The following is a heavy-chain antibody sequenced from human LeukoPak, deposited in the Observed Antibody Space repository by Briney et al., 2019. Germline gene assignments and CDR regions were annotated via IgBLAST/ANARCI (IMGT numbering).Heavy chain of an antibody. CDR1: GFTFSSYA. V-gene: IGHV3-23*01. CDR2: ISGSGGST. D-gene: IGHD1-7*01. Sequence: GGSLRLSCAASGFTFSSYAMSWVRQAPGKGLEWVSAISGSGGSTYYADSVKGRFTISRDNSKNTLYLQMSSLRAEDTAVYYCAKDHLEGELFYWGQGTLVTVSS. J-gene: IGHJ4*02. CDR3: AKDHLEGELFY.